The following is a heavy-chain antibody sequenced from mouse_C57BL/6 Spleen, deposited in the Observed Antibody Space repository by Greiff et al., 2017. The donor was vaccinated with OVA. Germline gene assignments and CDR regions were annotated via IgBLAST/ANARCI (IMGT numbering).Heavy chain of an antibody. V-gene: IGHV1-7*01. J-gene: IGHJ1*03. CDR3: ARGTYYDYAEYFDV. CDR2: INPSSGYT. CDR1: GYTFTSYW. Sequence: QVQLQQSGAELAKPGASVKLSCKASGYTFTSYWMHWVKQRPGQGLEWIGYINPSSGYTKYNQKLKDKATLTADKSSSTAYLPLISLTYADSAVYYCARGTYYDYAEYFDVWGTGPTVPVSS. D-gene: IGHD2-4*01.